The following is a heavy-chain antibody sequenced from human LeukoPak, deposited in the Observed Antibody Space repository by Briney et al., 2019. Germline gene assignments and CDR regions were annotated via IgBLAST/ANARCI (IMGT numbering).Heavy chain of an antibody. CDR3: ARDLETVFGVATMRYFDY. V-gene: IGHV3-21*01. CDR1: GFTFSSYS. Sequence: GGSLRLSCAASGFTFSSYSMNWVRQAPGKGLEWVPSISSSSSYIYYADSVKGRFTISRDNAKNSLYLQMNSLRAEDTAVYYCARDLETVFGVATMRYFDYWGQGTLVTVSS. D-gene: IGHD3-3*01. J-gene: IGHJ4*02. CDR2: ISSSSSYI.